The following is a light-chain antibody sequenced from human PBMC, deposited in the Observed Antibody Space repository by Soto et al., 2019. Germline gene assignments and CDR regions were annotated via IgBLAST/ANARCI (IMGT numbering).Light chain of an antibody. V-gene: IGLV2-8*01. J-gene: IGLJ1*01. CDR2: EVS. Sequence: QSALTQPPSASGSPGQSVTISCTGTSSDVGGYNYVSWYQQHPGKAPKLMIYEVSKRPSGVPDRFSGSKSGNTASLTVSGLQAEVEADYYCSSYAGSDNPYVFGTGTKVTGL. CDR1: SSDVGGYNY. CDR3: SSYAGSDNPYV.